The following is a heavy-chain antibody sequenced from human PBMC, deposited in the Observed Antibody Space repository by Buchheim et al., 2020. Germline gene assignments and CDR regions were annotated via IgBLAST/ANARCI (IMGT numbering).Heavy chain of an antibody. D-gene: IGHD3-10*01. J-gene: IGHJ5*02. V-gene: IGHV5-51*01. CDR3: TRQPMVRGVGRFDH. CDR1: GYTFTKSW. Sequence: EVQLVQSGAEVKKPGESLKISCPASGYTFTKSWIGWVRQVPGKGLEWMGVIYPSDSDARYSPSLQGQVTISVDRSINTAYLQWNSLRASDTATYFCTRQPMVRGVGRFDHWGQGT. CDR2: IYPSDSDA.